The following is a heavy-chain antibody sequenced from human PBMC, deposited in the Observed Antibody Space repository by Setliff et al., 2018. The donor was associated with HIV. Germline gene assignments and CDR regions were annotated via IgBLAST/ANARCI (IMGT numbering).Heavy chain of an antibody. CDR3: ARLRETEGKYYLAARRGVARTVDY. V-gene: IGHV4-39*01. CDR1: GGSISSTSYY. J-gene: IGHJ4*02. Sequence: PSETLSLTCTVSGGSISSTSYYWGWIRQPPGKGLEWIGSIYYSGITYYNPSLSSRVTMSVDTSKNQFSLKLSFVTAADTAVYYCARLRETEGKYYLAARRGVARTVDYWGQGTLVTVS. CDR2: IYYSGIT. D-gene: IGHD6-6*01.